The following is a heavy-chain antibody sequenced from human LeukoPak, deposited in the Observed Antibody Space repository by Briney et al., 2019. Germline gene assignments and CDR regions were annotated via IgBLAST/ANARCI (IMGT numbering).Heavy chain of an antibody. Sequence: GGSLRLSCAASGFTFSSYAMTWVRQAPGKGLEWVSRISSSGGTTYYADSVKGRFTISRDNSKNTLYLQMNSLRAEDTAVYYCAKMSSSWTYYYGMDVWGQGTTVTVSS. CDR2: ISSSGGTT. CDR1: GFTFSSYA. V-gene: IGHV3-23*01. J-gene: IGHJ6*02. D-gene: IGHD6-13*01. CDR3: AKMSSSWTYYYGMDV.